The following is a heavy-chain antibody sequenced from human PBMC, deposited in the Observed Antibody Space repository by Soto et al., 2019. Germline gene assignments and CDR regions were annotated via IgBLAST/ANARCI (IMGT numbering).Heavy chain of an antibody. Sequence: ASVKVSCKASGYTFTSYGISCVRQAPGQVLEWMGWISAYNGNTNYAQKLQGRVTMTTDTSTSTAYMELRSLRSDDTAVYYCARDRNYYGSGSPTPYDAFDIWGQGTMVTVSS. J-gene: IGHJ3*02. D-gene: IGHD3-10*01. CDR2: ISAYNGNT. V-gene: IGHV1-18*04. CDR3: ARDRNYYGSGSPTPYDAFDI. CDR1: GYTFTSYG.